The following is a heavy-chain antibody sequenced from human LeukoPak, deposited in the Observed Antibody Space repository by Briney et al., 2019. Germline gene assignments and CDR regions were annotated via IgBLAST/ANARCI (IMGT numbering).Heavy chain of an antibody. V-gene: IGHV4-61*01. CDR1: GGSVSSGSYY. D-gene: IGHD3-10*01. CDR3: AREGLATMVRGVIPY. CDR2: IYYSVST. J-gene: IGHJ4*02. Sequence: SGTLSLTCTVSGGSVSSGSYYWSWIRQPPGKGLEWIGYIYYSVSTNYNPSLKSRVTISVDTSKNQFSLKLSSVTAADTAVYYCAREGLATMVRGVIPYWGQGTLVTVSS.